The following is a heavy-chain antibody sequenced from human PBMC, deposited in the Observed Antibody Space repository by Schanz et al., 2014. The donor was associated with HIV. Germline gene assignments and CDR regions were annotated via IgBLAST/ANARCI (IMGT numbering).Heavy chain of an antibody. V-gene: IGHV1-2*02. Sequence: QVKLVQSGAEVKKPGSSVKVSCKASGGSFSSYAINWVRQAPGQGLEWMGWINPSSGGTNYAQKFQGRVTMTRDTSISTAYMELRRLRSDDTAVYYCARGARYGMDVWGQGTTVTVSS. CDR3: ARGARYGMDV. CDR2: INPSSGGT. J-gene: IGHJ6*02. CDR1: GGSFSSYA.